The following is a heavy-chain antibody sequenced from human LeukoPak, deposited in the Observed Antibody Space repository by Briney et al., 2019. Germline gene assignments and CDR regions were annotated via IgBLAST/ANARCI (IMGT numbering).Heavy chain of an antibody. CDR1: GGSLSTYY. J-gene: IGHJ4*02. CDR3: ARDREQRGTFFDH. V-gene: IGHV4-59*01. Sequence: PSETPSLTCTVSGGSLSTYYWSRIRQPPGKGLEWIGHIYYSGSTSYNPSLKSRVTISVDTSKSQFSLKLRSATTADTAVYFCARDREQRGTFFDHWGQGTLVSVSS. CDR2: IYYSGST. D-gene: IGHD1/OR15-1a*01.